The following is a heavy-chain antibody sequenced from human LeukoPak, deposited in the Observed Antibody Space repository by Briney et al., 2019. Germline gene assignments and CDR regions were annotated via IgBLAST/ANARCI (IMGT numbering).Heavy chain of an antibody. J-gene: IGHJ6*02. Sequence: PSGTLSLTCAVSGGSISSSNWWSWVRQPPGKGLEWIGEIYHSGSTNYNPSLKSRVTISVDKSKNQFSLELSSVTAADTAVYYCARSEEGNYYYYYGMDVWGQGTTVTVSS. V-gene: IGHV4-4*02. CDR1: GGSISSSNW. CDR2: IYHSGST. CDR3: ARSEEGNYYYYYGMDV.